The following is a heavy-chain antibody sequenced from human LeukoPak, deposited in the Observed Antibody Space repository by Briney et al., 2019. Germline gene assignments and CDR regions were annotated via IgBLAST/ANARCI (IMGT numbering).Heavy chain of an antibody. CDR2: ISYDGSNK. D-gene: IGHD6-13*01. Sequence: GGSLRLSCAASGFTFSSYAMHWVRQAPGKALEWVAVISYDGSNKYYADSVKGRFTISRDNSKNTLYLQVNSLRAEDTAVYYCARDRSYSSSWYPIFDYWGQGTLVTVSS. V-gene: IGHV3-30*04. CDR3: ARDRSYSSSWYPIFDY. CDR1: GFTFSSYA. J-gene: IGHJ4*02.